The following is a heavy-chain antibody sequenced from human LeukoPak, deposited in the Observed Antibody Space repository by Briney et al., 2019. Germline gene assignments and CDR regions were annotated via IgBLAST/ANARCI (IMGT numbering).Heavy chain of an antibody. V-gene: IGHV3-48*01. Sequence: GGSLRLSCAASGFTFSSYSMNWVRQAPGKGLEWVSYISSSSSTIYYADSVKGRFTISRDNSKNSLYLQMNSLRAEDTAVYYCARDYDFWSGYYYYMDVWGKGTTVTVSS. CDR1: GFTFSSYS. CDR2: ISSSSSTI. CDR3: ARDYDFWSGYYYYMDV. D-gene: IGHD3-3*01. J-gene: IGHJ6*03.